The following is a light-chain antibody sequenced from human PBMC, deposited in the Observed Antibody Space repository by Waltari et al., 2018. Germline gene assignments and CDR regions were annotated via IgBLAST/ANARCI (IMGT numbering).Light chain of an antibody. V-gene: IGKV3-20*01. CDR1: QSVSRA. J-gene: IGKJ1*01. Sequence: EIVLTQSPGTPSSSPGDRVTLSCRASQSVSRALAWYQQKPGQAPRLLIFGASNRATGIPDRFSGSGSETDFSLTISRLEPEDFAVYYCQHYVRLPATFGRGTKVEIK. CDR2: GAS. CDR3: QHYVRLPAT.